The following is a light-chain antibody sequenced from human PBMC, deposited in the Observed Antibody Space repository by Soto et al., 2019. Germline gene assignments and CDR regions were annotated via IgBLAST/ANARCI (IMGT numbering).Light chain of an antibody. CDR1: QTVSSSY. Sequence: EIVLTQSPGTLSLSPGEIATLSCRASQTVSSSYLAWYQQKPGQAPRLLIYGASSRATGIPDRISGSGSGTDFTLTISRLEPEDFAVYFCQQYGSSPLTFGGGTKVDIK. CDR2: GAS. CDR3: QQYGSSPLT. J-gene: IGKJ4*01. V-gene: IGKV3-20*01.